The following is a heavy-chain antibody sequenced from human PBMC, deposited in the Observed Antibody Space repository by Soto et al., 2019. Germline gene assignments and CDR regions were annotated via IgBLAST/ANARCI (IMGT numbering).Heavy chain of an antibody. J-gene: IGHJ4*02. CDR3: ARGIDY. CDR1: GFTFSTYG. Sequence: GGSLRLSCAASGFTFSTYGMHWVRQAPGKGLEWVAVISYDGSNKFYAESVKGRFTISRDNSQNTLYLQMNSLRTEDTAVYYCARGIDYWGQGTLVTVSS. CDR2: ISYDGSNK. V-gene: IGHV3-30*03.